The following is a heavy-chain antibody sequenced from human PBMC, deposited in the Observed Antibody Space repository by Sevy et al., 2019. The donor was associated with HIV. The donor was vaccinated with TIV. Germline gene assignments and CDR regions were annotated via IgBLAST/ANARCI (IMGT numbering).Heavy chain of an antibody. CDR3: ARDFRAANRGYYYYGMDV. CDR2: ISYDGSNK. CDR1: GFTFSSYA. J-gene: IGHJ6*02. V-gene: IGHV3-30-3*01. Sequence: GGSLILSCAASGFTFSSYAMHWVRQAPGKGLEWVAVISYDGSNKYYADSVKGRFTISRDNSKNTLYLQMNSLRAEDTAVYYCARDFRAANRGYYYYGMDVWGQGTTVTVSS. D-gene: IGHD3-16*01.